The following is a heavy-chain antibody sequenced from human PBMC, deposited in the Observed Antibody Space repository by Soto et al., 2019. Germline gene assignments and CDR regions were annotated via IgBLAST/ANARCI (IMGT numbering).Heavy chain of an antibody. D-gene: IGHD3-22*01. CDR3: ARDHYDSSGYYYPEYFQH. CDR2: ISSSSSYI. Sequence: GGSLRLSCAASGFTFSSYSMNWVRQAPGKGLEWVSSISSSSSYIYYADSVKGRFTISRDNAKNSRYLQMNSLRAEDTAVYYCARDHYDSSGYYYPEYFQHWGQGTLVTVSS. CDR1: GFTFSSYS. V-gene: IGHV3-21*01. J-gene: IGHJ1*01.